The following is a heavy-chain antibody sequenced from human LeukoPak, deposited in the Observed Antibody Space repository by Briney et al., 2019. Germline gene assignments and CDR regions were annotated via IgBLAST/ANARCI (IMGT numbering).Heavy chain of an antibody. J-gene: IGHJ4*02. Sequence: GGSLRLSCAASGFTFDYHWMHWVRQAPGKGLMWVSRINTDGSNTHYADSVKGRFTISRDNAKNTLYLQINGLRVEDTAVYYCVVWGEDRSGHRFDFWGQGTLVTVSS. CDR3: VVWGEDRSGHRFDF. CDR2: INTDGSNT. D-gene: IGHD3-22*01. CDR1: GFTFDYHW. V-gene: IGHV3-74*01.